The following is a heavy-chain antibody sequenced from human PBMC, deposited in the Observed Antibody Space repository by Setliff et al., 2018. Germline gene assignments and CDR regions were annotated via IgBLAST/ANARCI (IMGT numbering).Heavy chain of an antibody. J-gene: IGHJ4*02. CDR2: ISAYSGKA. CDR1: GYTFSDYG. Sequence: ASVKVSCKASGYTFSDYGITWVRQAPGQGLEWMGWISAYSGKAYYAQKLQDRATMTTDTSTGAAYLELRSLRSDDTAVYYCSRLVRYCTTTSCQRLSGDEYWGQGTLVTVSS. D-gene: IGHD2-2*01. V-gene: IGHV1-18*01. CDR3: SRLVRYCTTTSCQRLSGDEY.